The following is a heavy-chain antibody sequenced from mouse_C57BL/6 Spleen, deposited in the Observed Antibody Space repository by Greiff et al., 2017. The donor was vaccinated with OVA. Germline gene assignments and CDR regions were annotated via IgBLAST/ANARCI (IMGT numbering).Heavy chain of an antibody. CDR2: IDPEDGDT. CDR1: GFNIKDYY. J-gene: IGHJ4*01. V-gene: IGHV14-1*01. D-gene: IGHD2-1*01. CDR3: TTGYYGNYGAMDY. Sequence: VQLQQSGAELVRPGASVKLSCTASGFNIKDYYMHWVKQRPEQGLEWIGRIDPEDGDTEYAPKFQGKATMTADPSSNTAYLQLSSLTSEDTAVYYCTTGYYGNYGAMDYWGQGTSVTVSS.